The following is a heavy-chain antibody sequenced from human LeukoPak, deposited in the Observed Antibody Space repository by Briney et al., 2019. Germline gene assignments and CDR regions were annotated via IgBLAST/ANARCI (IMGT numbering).Heavy chain of an antibody. D-gene: IGHD3-22*01. CDR2: IYSGGST. CDR3: ARDIGASSGFDY. Sequence: GGSLRLSCAVSGFTVSINYMSWVRQAPGKGLEWVSVIYSGGSTFYADSVKGRFTISRDNSKNTLYLQMNSLRAEDTAVYYCARDIGASSGFDYWGQGTLVTVSS. J-gene: IGHJ4*02. V-gene: IGHV3-66*01. CDR1: GFTVSINY.